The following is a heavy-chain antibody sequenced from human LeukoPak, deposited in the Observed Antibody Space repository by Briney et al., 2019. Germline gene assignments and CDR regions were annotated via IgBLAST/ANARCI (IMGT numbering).Heavy chain of an antibody. CDR1: GFTFSSYW. CDR3: ARGWDGFSYGI. J-gene: IGHJ4*02. V-gene: IGHV3-74*01. Sequence: GGSLRLSCAASGFTFSSYWMHWVRQAPGKGLVWISRVNTDGSTTSNADSVKGRFTISRDNAKNTVYLQMNSLRAEDTAVYYCARGWDGFSYGIWGQGTLVTVSS. CDR2: VNTDGSTT. D-gene: IGHD5-18*01.